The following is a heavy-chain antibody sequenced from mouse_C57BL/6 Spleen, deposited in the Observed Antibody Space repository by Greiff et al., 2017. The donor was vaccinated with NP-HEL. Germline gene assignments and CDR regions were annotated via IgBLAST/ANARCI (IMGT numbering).Heavy chain of an antibody. CDR2: IYPGDGDT. CDR1: GYAFSSYW. V-gene: IGHV1-80*01. D-gene: IGHD2-2*01. Sequence: QVHVKQSGAELVKPGASVKISCKASGYAFSSYWMNWVKQRPGKGLEWIGQIYPGDGDTNYNGKFKGKATLTADKSSSTAYMQLSSLTSEDSAVYFCARLKGHYGYPMDYWGQGTSVTVSS. J-gene: IGHJ4*01. CDR3: ARLKGHYGYPMDY.